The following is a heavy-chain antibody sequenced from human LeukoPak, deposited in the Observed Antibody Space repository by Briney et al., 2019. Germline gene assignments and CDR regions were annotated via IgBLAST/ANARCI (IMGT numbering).Heavy chain of an antibody. V-gene: IGHV4-59*01. CDR1: GGSISSYY. CDR3: ARDDRIASSHAFDI. Sequence: SETLSLTCTVSGGSISSYYWSWIRQPPGKGLEWIGYIYYSGSTNYNPSLKSRVTIPVDTSKNQFSLKLSSVTAADTAVYYCARDDRIASSHAFDIWGQGTMVTVSS. CDR2: IYYSGST. J-gene: IGHJ3*02. D-gene: IGHD6-13*01.